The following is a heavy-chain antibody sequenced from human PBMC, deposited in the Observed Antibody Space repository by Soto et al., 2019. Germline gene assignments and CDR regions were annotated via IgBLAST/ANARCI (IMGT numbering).Heavy chain of an antibody. J-gene: IGHJ4*02. CDR2: IWYDGSNK. D-gene: IGHD1-26*01. CDR3: ALAVGPFDY. V-gene: IGHV3-33*01. Sequence: QVHLVESGGGVVQPGRSLRLSCAASGFDFSTYGMHWVRQAPGKGPEWVAVIWYDGSNKYYADSVRGRFIISRDNSKSSLCLPLNSLRPEDSAVYYCALAVGPFDYCGQGRLVTVSS. CDR1: GFDFSTYG.